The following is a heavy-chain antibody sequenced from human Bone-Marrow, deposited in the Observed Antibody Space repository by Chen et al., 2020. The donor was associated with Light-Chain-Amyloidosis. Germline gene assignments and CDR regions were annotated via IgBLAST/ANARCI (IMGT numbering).Heavy chain of an antibody. V-gene: IGHV3-9*01. CDR2: ISWNRASV. Sequence: EVQLVESGGGLVQPGRSLRLSCVASGFTFDHSAMHWVRQIPGKGLEWVAGISWNRASVGYADSVEGRFTGSRDNAKNSLHLQMNSLRIEDTAFYYCTKDESESWYRSPNYFADWGQGTLVTVSS. J-gene: IGHJ4*02. CDR3: TKDESESWYRSPNYFAD. CDR1: GFTFDHSA. D-gene: IGHD6-13*01.